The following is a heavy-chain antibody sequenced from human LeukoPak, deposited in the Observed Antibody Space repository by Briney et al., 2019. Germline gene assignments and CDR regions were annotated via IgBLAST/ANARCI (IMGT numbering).Heavy chain of an antibody. D-gene: IGHD3-10*01. CDR1: GGSVGSFS. CDR3: ARAVGYYGSGTSGEEWFDP. V-gene: IGHV4-59*08. CDR2: IYYNGST. Sequence: SETLSLTCIVSGGSVGSFSWSWIRQSPGKGLEWIGFIYYNGSTNYNPSLKSRATISVDRSKSQFSLKLSSVTAADTALYYGARAVGYYGSGTSGEEWFDPWGQGTLVTVSS. J-gene: IGHJ5*02.